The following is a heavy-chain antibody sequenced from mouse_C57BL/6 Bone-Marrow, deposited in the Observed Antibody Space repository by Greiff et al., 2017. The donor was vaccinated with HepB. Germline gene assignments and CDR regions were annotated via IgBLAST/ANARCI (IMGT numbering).Heavy chain of an antibody. V-gene: IGHV1-39*01. Sequence: VQLQQSGPELVKPGASVKISCKASGYSFTDYNMNWVKQSNGKSLEWIGVINPNYGTTSYNQKFKGKATLTVDQSSSTAYMQLNRLTSEDSAVYYCASPFITTVVAHWYFDVWGTGTTVTVSS. CDR2: INPNYGTT. D-gene: IGHD1-1*01. J-gene: IGHJ1*03. CDR3: ASPFITTVVAHWYFDV. CDR1: GYSFTDYN.